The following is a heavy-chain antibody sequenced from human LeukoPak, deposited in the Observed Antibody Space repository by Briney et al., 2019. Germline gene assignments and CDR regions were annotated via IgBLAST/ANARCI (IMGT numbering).Heavy chain of an antibody. CDR1: GFTFSSYP. D-gene: IGHD3-22*01. V-gene: IGHV3-64*01. J-gene: IGHJ4*02. CDR3: ARGDYDSGGYYADY. CDR2: ISSDGGTT. Sequence: GGSLRLSCAASGFTFSSYPMYWVRQAPGKGLEYVSAISSDGGTTYYANSVKDRFTISRDNSKNTLYLQMGSLRAEDIAVYYCARGDYDSGGYYADYWGQGTLVTVSS.